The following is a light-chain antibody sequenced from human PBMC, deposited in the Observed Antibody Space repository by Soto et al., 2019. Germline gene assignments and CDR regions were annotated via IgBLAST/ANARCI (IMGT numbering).Light chain of an antibody. CDR1: QSVSSSY. J-gene: IGKJ5*01. Sequence: EIVLTQSPGTLSLSPGERATLSCRASQSVSSSYLAWYQQKPGQAPRLLIYDTYKRVTGIPSRFSGSGSGTDFPLTISSLELEDFALFFCQHGSNRFPIPFGQGKRREIK. V-gene: IGKV3D-20*02. CDR3: QHGSNRFPIP. CDR2: DTY.